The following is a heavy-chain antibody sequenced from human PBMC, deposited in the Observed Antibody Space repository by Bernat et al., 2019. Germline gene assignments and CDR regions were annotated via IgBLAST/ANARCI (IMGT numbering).Heavy chain of an antibody. V-gene: IGHV4-61*01. CDR2: IYYSGST. Sequence: QVQLQESGPGLVKPSETLSLTCTVSGGSVSSGSYYWSWIRQPPGKGLEWIGYIYYSGSTNYNPALKGRVNISVDTSKNQFSLKLSSVTAADTAVYYCARGRITMVRGVIGQDWFDPWGQGTLVTVSS. J-gene: IGHJ5*02. CDR1: GGSVSSGSYY. D-gene: IGHD3-10*01. CDR3: ARGRITMVRGVIGQDWFDP.